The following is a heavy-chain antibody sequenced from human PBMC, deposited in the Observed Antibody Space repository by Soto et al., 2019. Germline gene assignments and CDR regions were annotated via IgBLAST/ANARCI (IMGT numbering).Heavy chain of an antibody. CDR1: GFTFSSYS. CDR2: ISSSSSYI. CDR3: ARGRIFGVVIIVSDYYYGMDV. V-gene: IGHV3-21*01. Sequence: GGSLRLSCAASGFTFSSYSMNWVRQAPGKGLEWVSSISSSSSYIYYADSVKGRFTISRDNAKNSLYLQMNSLRAEDTAVYDCARGRIFGVVIIVSDYYYGMDVWGQGTTVTVSS. J-gene: IGHJ6*02. D-gene: IGHD3-3*01.